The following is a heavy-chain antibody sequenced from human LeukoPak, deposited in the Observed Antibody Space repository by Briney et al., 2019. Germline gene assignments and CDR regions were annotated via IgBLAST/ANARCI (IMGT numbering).Heavy chain of an antibody. D-gene: IGHD2-15*01. CDR3: ARKVVVAANIDY. J-gene: IGHJ4*02. CDR1: GGSISSYY. Sequence: SETLSLTCTVSGGSISSYYWSWIRQHPGKGLEWIGYIYYSGSPYYNPSLKSRVTISVDTSKNQFSLKLSSVTAADTAVYYCARKVVVAANIDYWGQGTLVTVSS. CDR2: IYYSGSP. V-gene: IGHV4-59*06.